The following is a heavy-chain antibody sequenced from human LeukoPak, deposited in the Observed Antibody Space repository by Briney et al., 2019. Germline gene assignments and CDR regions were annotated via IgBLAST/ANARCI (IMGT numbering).Heavy chain of an antibody. CDR1: GYSISSGYY. D-gene: IGHD6-13*01. V-gene: IGHV4-38-2*02. J-gene: IGHJ4*02. Sequence: SETLSLTCTVSGYSISSGYYWGWIRQPPGKGLEWIGSIYHSGSTYYNPSLKSRVTISVDTSKNQFSLNLSSVTAADTAVYYCASAGQRIEIDYWGQGTLVTVSS. CDR3: ASAGQRIEIDY. CDR2: IYHSGST.